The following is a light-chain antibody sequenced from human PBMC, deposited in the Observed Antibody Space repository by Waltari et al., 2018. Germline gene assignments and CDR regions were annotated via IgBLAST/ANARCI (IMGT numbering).Light chain of an antibody. Sequence: QSVLTQPPSVSAAPGQKVTISCPGSSSNIGGHSFSWYQQLPGTAPKLLIYDNSKRPSGIPDRFSVSKSGTSATLGITGLQTGDEADYYCGTWDSSLSAYVFGTGTKVTVL. J-gene: IGLJ1*01. CDR3: GTWDSSLSAYV. V-gene: IGLV1-51*01. CDR2: DNS. CDR1: SSNIGGHS.